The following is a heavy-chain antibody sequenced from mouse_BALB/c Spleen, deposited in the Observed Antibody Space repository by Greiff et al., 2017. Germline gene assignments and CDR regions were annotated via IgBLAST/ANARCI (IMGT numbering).Heavy chain of an antibody. CDR1: GFTFSSYT. D-gene: IGHD1-1*01. V-gene: IGHV5-6-4*01. CDR3: TRDYGSSYVDAMDY. J-gene: IGHJ4*01. CDR2: ISSSGSYT. Sequence: EVKVVESGGGLVQPGGSRKLSCAASGFTFSSYTMSWVRQTPEKRLEWVATISSSGSYTYYPDSVKGRFTISRDNAKNTLYLQMSSLKSEDTAMYYCTRDYGSSYVDAMDYWGQGTSVTVSS.